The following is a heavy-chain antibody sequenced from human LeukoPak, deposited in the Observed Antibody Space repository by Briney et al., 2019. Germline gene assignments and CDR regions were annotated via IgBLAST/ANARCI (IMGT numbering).Heavy chain of an antibody. CDR2: ISGSGGST. D-gene: IGHD3-10*01. CDR3: ARYGSGSYWRRPEAQYVDY. J-gene: IGHJ4*02. V-gene: IGHV3-23*01. CDR1: GFTFSSYA. Sequence: HPGGSLRLSCAASGFTFSSYAMSWVRQAPGKGLEWVSAISGSGGSTYYADSVKGRFTISRDNSKNTLYLQMNSLRAEDTAVYYCARYGSGSYWRRPEAQYVDYWGQGTLVTVSS.